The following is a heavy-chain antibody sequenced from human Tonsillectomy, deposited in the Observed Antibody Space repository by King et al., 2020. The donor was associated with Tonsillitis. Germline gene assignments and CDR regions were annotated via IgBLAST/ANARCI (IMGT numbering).Heavy chain of an antibody. D-gene: IGHD3-10*01. CDR1: GYRFTSYW. Sequence: VQLVESGAEVKKPGESLKISCKASGYRFTSYWIGWVRQMPGKGLEWMGIIYPGGSDTRYSPSFQGQVTISDDISITTAYLQWSSLKASDTAMYYCARVGGPLVRGAYSDYWGQGTQVTVSS. CDR3: ARVGGPLVRGAYSDY. J-gene: IGHJ4*02. CDR2: IYPGGSDT. V-gene: IGHV5-51*01.